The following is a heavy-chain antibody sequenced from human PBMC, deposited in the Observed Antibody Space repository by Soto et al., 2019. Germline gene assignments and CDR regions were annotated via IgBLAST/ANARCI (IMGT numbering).Heavy chain of an antibody. CDR3: ARRRSGAYYYMDV. CDR1: GGSISSYY. V-gene: IGHV4-59*01. J-gene: IGHJ6*03. Sequence: SETLSLTCTVSGGSISSYYWSWIRQPPGKGLEWIGYIYYSGSTNYNPSLKSRVTISVDTSKNQFSLKLSSVTAADTAVYYCARRRSGAYYYMDVWGKGTTVTVSS. CDR2: IYYSGST. D-gene: IGHD2-15*01.